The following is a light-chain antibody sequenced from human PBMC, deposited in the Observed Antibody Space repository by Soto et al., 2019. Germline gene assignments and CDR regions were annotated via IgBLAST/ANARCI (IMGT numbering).Light chain of an antibody. CDR2: DVS. CDR1: SSDVGGYNY. Sequence: QSVLTQPASVSGSPGQSITISCTGTSSDVGGYNYVSWYQQHTGKAPQLMIYDVSSRPSGVSDRFSGSKSGNTASLTISRLQAEDEADYYCSSYTSNSTLLVVFGGGTKLTVL. J-gene: IGLJ2*01. CDR3: SSYTSNSTLLVV. V-gene: IGLV2-14*03.